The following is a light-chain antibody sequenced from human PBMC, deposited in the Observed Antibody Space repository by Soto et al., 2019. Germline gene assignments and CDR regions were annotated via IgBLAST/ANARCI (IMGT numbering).Light chain of an antibody. CDR2: GAT. V-gene: IGKV3-20*01. CDR1: QTVSSNF. CDR3: LQYGSSPVT. J-gene: IGKJ4*01. Sequence: EMVLTQSPDTLSLSPGERATLSCRASQTVSSNFLAWYQQRPGQAPRLLIYGATSRATGIPDRFSGSGSGTDFTLTITRLEPEDVAVYYCLQYGSSPVTFGRGTKVEIK.